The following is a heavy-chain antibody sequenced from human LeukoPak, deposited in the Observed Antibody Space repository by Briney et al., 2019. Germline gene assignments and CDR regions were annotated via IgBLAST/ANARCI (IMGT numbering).Heavy chain of an antibody. CDR2: IYYSGST. J-gene: IGHJ3*02. D-gene: IGHD6-6*01. CDR3: ARDLGRSSGYDAFDI. Sequence: SETLSLTCTVSGGSISSHYWSWIRQPPGKGLEWIGYIYYSGSTNYNPSLKSRVTISVDTSKNQFSLKLSSVTAADTAVYYCARDLGRSSGYDAFDIWGQGTMVTVSS. V-gene: IGHV4-59*11. CDR1: GGSISSHY.